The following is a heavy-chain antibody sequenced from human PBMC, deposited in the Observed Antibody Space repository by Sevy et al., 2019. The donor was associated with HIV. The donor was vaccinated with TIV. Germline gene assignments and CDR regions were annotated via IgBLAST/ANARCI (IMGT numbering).Heavy chain of an antibody. CDR2: INPNSGGT. Sequence: ASVKVSCKASGYTFTGYYMHWVRQAPGQGLEWMGRINPNSGGTNYAQKFQGRVTMTRDTSISTAYMELSRRRSDDTAVYYCARAGVYDFWSGYSGWFDPWGQGTLVTVSS. CDR1: GYTFTGYY. J-gene: IGHJ5*02. D-gene: IGHD3-3*01. V-gene: IGHV1-2*06. CDR3: ARAGVYDFWSGYSGWFDP.